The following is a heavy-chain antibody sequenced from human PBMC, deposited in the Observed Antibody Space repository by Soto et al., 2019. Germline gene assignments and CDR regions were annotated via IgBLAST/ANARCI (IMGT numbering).Heavy chain of an antibody. D-gene: IGHD5-12*01. CDR1: GGSISGYY. Sequence: SETLSLTCTVSGGSISGYYWSWIRQPPGKGLEWIGYIYYSGSTNYNPSLKSRVTISVDTSKNQFSLKLSSVTAADTAVYYCARSSGFDSGSFDYWGQGTLVTVSS. J-gene: IGHJ4*02. CDR3: ARSSGFDSGSFDY. CDR2: IYYSGST. V-gene: IGHV4-59*01.